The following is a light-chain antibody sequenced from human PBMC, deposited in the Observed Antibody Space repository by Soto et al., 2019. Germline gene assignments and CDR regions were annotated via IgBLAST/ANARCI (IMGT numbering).Light chain of an antibody. CDR2: NND. CDR1: SSNIGSNT. V-gene: IGLV1-44*01. J-gene: IGLJ3*02. Sequence: QSALTQPPSASGTPGQRVTISCSGSSSNIGSNTVSWYQQFPGTAPKLLIYNNDQRPSGVPERFSGSKSGTSASLAISGLQSEDEADYYCAAWDDSVHGWLFGGGTKLTVL. CDR3: AAWDDSVHGWL.